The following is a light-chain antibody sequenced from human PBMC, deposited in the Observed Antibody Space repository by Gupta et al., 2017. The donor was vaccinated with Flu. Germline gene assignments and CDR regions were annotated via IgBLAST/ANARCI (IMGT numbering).Light chain of an antibody. CDR1: QGISTY. CDR3: QQTYKSPLT. Sequence: DIQLTQSTSSLSASVGDRVTITCRASQGISTYLNWYRQKPGRTPEVLIYGASSLQGGVPSRFSGSGSGTDFTLTISSLQPEDFATFYCQQTYKSPLTFGQGTRLEIK. V-gene: IGKV1-39*01. J-gene: IGKJ5*01. CDR2: GAS.